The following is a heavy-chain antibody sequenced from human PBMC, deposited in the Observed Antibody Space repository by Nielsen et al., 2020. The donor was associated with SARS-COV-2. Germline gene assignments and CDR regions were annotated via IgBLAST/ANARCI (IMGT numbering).Heavy chain of an antibody. J-gene: IGHJ4*02. CDR2: ISSSSSYI. V-gene: IGHV3-21*01. Sequence: GESLKISCGASGFTFSSFEMHWVRQAPGKGLEWVSSISSSSSYIYYADSVKGRFTISRDNSKNTLYLQMNSLRAEDTAVYYCARDLIIGDEGAGLWGQGTLVTVSS. D-gene: IGHD6-19*01. CDR1: GFTFSSFE. CDR3: ARDLIIGDEGAGL.